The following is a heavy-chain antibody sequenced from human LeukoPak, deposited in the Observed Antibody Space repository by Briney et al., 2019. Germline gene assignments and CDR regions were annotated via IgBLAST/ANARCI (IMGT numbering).Heavy chain of an antibody. V-gene: IGHV3-72*01. D-gene: IGHD4-17*01. CDR3: ARARTIWGDYEYYFDY. CDR2: TTNKANSYTT. Sequence: GGSLRPSCAASGFTFSDHYMDWVRQAPGKGLEWVGRTTNKANSYTTQYAASVKGRFTISRDDSKNSLYLQMNSLKTEDTAVYYCARARTIWGDYEYYFDYWGQGTLVTVSS. J-gene: IGHJ4*02. CDR1: GFTFSDHY.